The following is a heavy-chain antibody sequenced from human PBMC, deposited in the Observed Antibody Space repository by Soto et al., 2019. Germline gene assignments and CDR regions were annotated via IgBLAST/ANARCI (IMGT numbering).Heavy chain of an antibody. J-gene: IGHJ4*02. CDR3: ARDRASGGLFDY. CDR2: ISPSGGSA. CDR1: GYTFTSYY. Sequence: QVQLVQSGAEVKRPGASVKVSCKASGYTFTSYYMHWVRQAPGQGLEWMGIISPSGGSATYAQKFQGRVTMARDTSTSTFYMELSSLRSDDTAGYYCARDRASGGLFDYWGQGTPVTVSS. D-gene: IGHD2-15*01. V-gene: IGHV1-46*01.